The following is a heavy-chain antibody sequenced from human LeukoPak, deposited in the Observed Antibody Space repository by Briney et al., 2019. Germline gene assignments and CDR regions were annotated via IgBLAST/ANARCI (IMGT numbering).Heavy chain of an antibody. CDR3: AKDRLHSSGWYEPSDS. V-gene: IGHV3-66*01. CDR1: GLNVSSNY. CDR2: IYSGGSI. J-gene: IGHJ4*02. Sequence: PGGSLRLSCAASGLNVSSNYMSWVRQAPGKGLEWVSVIYSGGSIYYADSVKGRFIISRDNSKNTLYLQMNSLRAEDTAVYYCAKDRLHSSGWYEPSDSWGQGTLVTVSS. D-gene: IGHD6-19*01.